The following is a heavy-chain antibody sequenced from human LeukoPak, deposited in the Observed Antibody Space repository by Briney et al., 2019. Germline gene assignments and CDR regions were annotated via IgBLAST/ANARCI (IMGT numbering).Heavy chain of an antibody. CDR3: ARGGGLDY. CDR1: GGPFSGYY. Sequence: PSETLSLTCAVYGGPFSGYYWSWIRQPPGKGLEWIGEINHSGSTNYNPSLKSRVTISVDTSKNQFSLKLSSVTAADTAVYYCARGGGLDYWGQGALVTVSS. D-gene: IGHD1-26*01. V-gene: IGHV4-34*01. J-gene: IGHJ4*02. CDR2: INHSGST.